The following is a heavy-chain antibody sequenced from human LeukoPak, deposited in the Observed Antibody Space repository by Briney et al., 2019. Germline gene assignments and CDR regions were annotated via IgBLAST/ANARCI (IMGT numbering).Heavy chain of an antibody. D-gene: IGHD4-17*01. CDR3: ARDPVNKQLGPFDY. Sequence: PGGSLRPSCAASGFTFRSYPMHWIRQTPGKGPEWVAAISFDGSNKYYADCVQGRFTLSRDNSNNTLYLQMNSLRAEDMAVYYCARDPVNKQLGPFDYLGQGTLVTVSS. V-gene: IGHV3-30*01. CDR2: ISFDGSNK. J-gene: IGHJ4*02. CDR1: GFTFRSYP.